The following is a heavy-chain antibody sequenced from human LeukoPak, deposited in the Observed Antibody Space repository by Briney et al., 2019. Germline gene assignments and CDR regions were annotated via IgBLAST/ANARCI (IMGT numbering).Heavy chain of an antibody. D-gene: IGHD3-9*01. Sequence: SETLSLTCTVSGGSISSSSYYWGWIRQPPGKGLEWIGSIYYSGSTYYNPSLKSRVTISVDTSKNQFSLKLSSVTAADTAVYYCARGSRYYDILTGYSPAYYFDYWGQGTLVTVSS. V-gene: IGHV4-39*07. CDR3: ARGSRYYDILTGYSPAYYFDY. CDR2: IYYSGST. CDR1: GGSISSSSYY. J-gene: IGHJ4*02.